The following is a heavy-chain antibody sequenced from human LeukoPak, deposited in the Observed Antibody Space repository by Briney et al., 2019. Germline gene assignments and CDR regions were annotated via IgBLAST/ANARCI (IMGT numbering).Heavy chain of an antibody. CDR1: GFTFSSYA. J-gene: IGHJ4*02. D-gene: IGHD2-15*01. Sequence: GGSLRLSCAASGFTFSSYAMSWVRQAPGKGLDWVSGISGSGGSTYYADSVKGRFTISRDNSKNTLYLQMNSLRAEDTAVYYCAKVRSGPYYFDYWGQGTLVTVSS. CDR3: AKVRSGPYYFDY. CDR2: ISGSGGST. V-gene: IGHV3-23*01.